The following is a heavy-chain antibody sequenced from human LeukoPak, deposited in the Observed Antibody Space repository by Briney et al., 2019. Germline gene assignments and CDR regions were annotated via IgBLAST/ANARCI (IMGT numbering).Heavy chain of an antibody. D-gene: IGHD2-15*01. CDR2: ISYDGSNK. CDR3: ARPQSRYCSGGSCPGGGMDV. CDR1: GFTFSSYA. Sequence: GGSLRLSCAAPGFTFSSYAMHWVRQAPGKGLEWVAVISYDGSNKYYADSVKGRFTISRDNSKNTLYLQMNSLRAEDTAVYYCARPQSRYCSGGSCPGGGMDVWGQGTTVTVS. V-gene: IGHV3-30-3*01. J-gene: IGHJ6*02.